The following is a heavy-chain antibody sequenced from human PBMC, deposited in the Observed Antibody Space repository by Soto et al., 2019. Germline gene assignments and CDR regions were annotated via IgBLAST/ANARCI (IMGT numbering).Heavy chain of an antibody. CDR1: GFPFSNYA. V-gene: IGHV3-23*04. J-gene: IGHJ3*02. D-gene: IGHD2-15*01. CDR2: ISGSGDNT. Sequence: EVQLVESGGGLVQPGGSLRLSCADSGFPFSNYAMSWVRQAPGKGLEWVSSISGSGDNTYYADSVKGRFTISRDNSKNTLYLQMNSLRAEDTAVYYCTKAGYCSAGSCHVAFDIWGQGTMVTVSS. CDR3: TKAGYCSAGSCHVAFDI.